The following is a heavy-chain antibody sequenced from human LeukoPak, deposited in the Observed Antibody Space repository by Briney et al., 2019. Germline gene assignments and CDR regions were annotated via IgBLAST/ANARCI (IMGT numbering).Heavy chain of an antibody. CDR1: GGSISSGSYY. CDR3: ARGTLRFLEWSPDY. Sequence: SPQTLSLTCTVSGGSISSGSYYWSWIRQPAGKGLEWIGRIYTSGSTNYNPSLKSRVTISVDTSKNQFSLKLSSVTAADTAVYYCARGTLRFLEWSPDYWGQGTLVTVSS. CDR2: IYTSGST. V-gene: IGHV4-61*02. J-gene: IGHJ4*02. D-gene: IGHD3-3*01.